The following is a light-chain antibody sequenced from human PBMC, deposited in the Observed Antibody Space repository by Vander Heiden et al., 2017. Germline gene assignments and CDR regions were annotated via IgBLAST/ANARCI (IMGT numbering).Light chain of an antibody. J-gene: IGLJ2*01. CDR2: DVS. CDR3: CSYAGSYTLKV. CDR1: SSDVGGYNY. V-gene: IGLV2-11*01. Sequence: QSALTQPRPVSGSPGQSVTISCTGTSSDVGGYNYVSWYQQHPGKAPKLMIYDVSKRPSGVPDRFSGSKSGNTASLTISGLQAEDEADYYCCSYAGSYTLKVFGGGTKLTDL.